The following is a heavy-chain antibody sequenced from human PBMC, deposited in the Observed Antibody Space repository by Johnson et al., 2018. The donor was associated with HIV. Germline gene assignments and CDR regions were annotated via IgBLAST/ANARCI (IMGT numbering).Heavy chain of an antibody. J-gene: IGHJ3*02. CDR2: IYGGGST. V-gene: IGHV3-53*01. CDR1: GFSVSSNY. Sequence: VHLVESGGGLIQPGGSLRLSCAASGFSVSSNYMSWVRQAPGKGLEWVSVIYGGGSTNYADSVKVRFTISRDNSKNTLYLQMNSLRAEDTAVYYCARGEMATTYHAAFDIWGQGTMVTVSS. CDR3: ARGEMATTYHAAFDI. D-gene: IGHD5-24*01.